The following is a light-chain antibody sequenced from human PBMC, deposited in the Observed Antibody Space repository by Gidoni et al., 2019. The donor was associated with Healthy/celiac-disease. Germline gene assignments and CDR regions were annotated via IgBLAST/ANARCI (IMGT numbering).Light chain of an antibody. CDR3: CSYAGSYTEV. V-gene: IGLV2-11*01. J-gene: IGLJ1*01. CDR1: SSDVVGYKY. CDR2: DVS. Sequence: QSALTQPRSVSGSTGQSVNISCTGTSSDVVGYKYVSWYQQHPGKAPTLMIYDVSHRPSGVPDRFSGAKSGNTASLTISGLQAEDEADYYCCSYAGSYTEVFGTGTKVTV.